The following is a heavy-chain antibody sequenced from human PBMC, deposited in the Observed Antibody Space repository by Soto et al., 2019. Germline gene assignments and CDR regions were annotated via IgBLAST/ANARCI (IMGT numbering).Heavy chain of an antibody. V-gene: IGHV3-23*01. CDR3: AHPRGYGVFDAYDI. J-gene: IGHJ3*02. CDR1: GFTFGDSY. D-gene: IGHD4-17*01. CDR2: ISAGGGST. Sequence: GGSLRLSCAGSGFTFGDSYMSWVRQAPGKGLEWVSAISAGGGSTYYADSVKGRFTISRDNSINTLYMQMNSLRTEDTAVYYCAHPRGYGVFDAYDIWGQGAMVTVSS.